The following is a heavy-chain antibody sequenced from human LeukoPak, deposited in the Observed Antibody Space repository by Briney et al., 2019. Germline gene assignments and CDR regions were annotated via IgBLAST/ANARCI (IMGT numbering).Heavy chain of an antibody. CDR1: GFTVSSNY. V-gene: IGHV3-66*01. Sequence: GGSLRLSCAASGFTVSSNYMSWVRQAPGRGLEWVSVIYSVGSTYYADSVKGRITISRDNSKTPLYLQMNSRRAEDTAVYYCARDRRINYDSSGYWVYYFDYWGQGTLVTVSS. CDR2: IYSVGST. CDR3: ARDRRINYDSSGYWVYYFDY. J-gene: IGHJ4*02. D-gene: IGHD3-22*01.